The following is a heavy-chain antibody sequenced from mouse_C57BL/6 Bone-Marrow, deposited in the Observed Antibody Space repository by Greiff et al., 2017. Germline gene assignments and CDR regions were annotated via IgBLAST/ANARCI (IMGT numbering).Heavy chain of an antibody. Sequence: EVHLVESGGGLVKPGGSLKLSCAASGFTFSDYGMHWVRQAPEKGLEWVAYISSGSSTIYYADTVKGRFTISRDNAKNTLFLQMTSLRSEDTAMYYCARPRDLFLFAYWGQGTLVTVSA. J-gene: IGHJ3*01. V-gene: IGHV5-17*01. CDR2: ISSGSSTI. D-gene: IGHD3-3*01. CDR1: GFTFSDYG. CDR3: ARPRDLFLFAY.